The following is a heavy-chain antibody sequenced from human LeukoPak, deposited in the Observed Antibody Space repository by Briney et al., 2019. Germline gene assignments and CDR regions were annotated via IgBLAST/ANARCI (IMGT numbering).Heavy chain of an antibody. D-gene: IGHD2-2*01. Sequence: PGGSLRLSCAASGSTFSSYWMSWVRQAPGKGLEWVANIKQDGSEKYYVDSVKGRFTISRDNAKNSLYLQMNSLRAEDTAVYYCARCRPAMSNAFDIWGQGTMVTVSS. CDR1: GSTFSSYW. CDR3: ARCRPAMSNAFDI. J-gene: IGHJ3*02. CDR2: IKQDGSEK. V-gene: IGHV3-7*01.